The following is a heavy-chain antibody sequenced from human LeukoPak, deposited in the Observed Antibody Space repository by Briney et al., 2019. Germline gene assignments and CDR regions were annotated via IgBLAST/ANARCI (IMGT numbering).Heavy chain of an antibody. CDR2: ISSSSSYI. Sequence: GGSLRLSCAASGFTFSSYSMNWVRQAPGKGLEWVSSISSSSSYIYYADSVKGRFTISRDNAKNSLYLQMNSLRAEDTAVYYCATLLSSFSMDVWGQGTTVTVSS. CDR3: ATLLSSFSMDV. D-gene: IGHD3-3*01. CDR1: GFTFSSYS. J-gene: IGHJ6*02. V-gene: IGHV3-21*01.